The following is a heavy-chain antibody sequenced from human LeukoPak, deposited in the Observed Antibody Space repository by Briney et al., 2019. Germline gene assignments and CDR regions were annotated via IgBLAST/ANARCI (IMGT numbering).Heavy chain of an antibody. V-gene: IGHV1-24*01. CDR3: ATGRVDYYDSSGYYPLDY. Sequence: ASVKVSCKVSGYTLTKLSMHWVRQAPGKGLEWMGGFDPEDGETIYAQKFQGRVTMTEDTSTDTAYMELSSLRSEDTAVYYCATGRVDYYDSSGYYPLDYWGQGTLVTVSS. CDR1: GYTLTKLS. D-gene: IGHD3-22*01. CDR2: FDPEDGET. J-gene: IGHJ4*02.